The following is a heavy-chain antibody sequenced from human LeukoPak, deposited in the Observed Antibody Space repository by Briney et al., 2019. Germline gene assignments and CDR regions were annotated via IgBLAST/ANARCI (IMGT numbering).Heavy chain of an antibody. Sequence: SSETLSLTCTVSGGSISSSDYYWGWIRQSPGKGLEWIGSIYYSESTYYNPSLKTRVTISVDTSKNQFSLKLSSVTAADTAVYYCARRTSPYGGSYYGDIDFWGQGTLVTVSS. J-gene: IGHJ4*02. V-gene: IGHV4-39*01. CDR2: IYYSEST. CDR1: GGSISSSDYY. D-gene: IGHD1-26*01. CDR3: ARRTSPYGGSYYGDIDF.